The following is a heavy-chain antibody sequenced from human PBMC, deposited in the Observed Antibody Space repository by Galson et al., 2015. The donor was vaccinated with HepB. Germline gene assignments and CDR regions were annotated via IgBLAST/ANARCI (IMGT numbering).Heavy chain of an antibody. CDR2: ISAYNGNT. CDR3: ARDQGYCSGGSCHGRGNWFDP. D-gene: IGHD2-15*01. V-gene: IGHV1-18*01. J-gene: IGHJ5*02. CDR1: GYTFTSYG. Sequence: SVKVSCKASGYTFTSYGISWVRQAPGQGLEWMGWISAYNGNTNYAQKLQGRVTMTTDTSTSTAYMELRSLRSDDTAVYYCARDQGYCSGGSCHGRGNWFDPWGQGTLVTVSS.